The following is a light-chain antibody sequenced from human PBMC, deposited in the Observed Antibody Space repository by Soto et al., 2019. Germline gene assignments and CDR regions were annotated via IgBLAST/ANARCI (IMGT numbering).Light chain of an antibody. J-gene: IGKJ2*01. CDR2: GAS. CDR3: QQYNNWPPYT. V-gene: IGKV3-15*01. Sequence: EILLTQSPATLSVSPGERATLSCRASQSVSSNLARYQQKPGQAPRLLIYGASTRATGIPTRFSGSGSGTAFTLTISSLQSEDFEVYYCQQYNNWPPYTFGQGTKLEIK. CDR1: QSVSSN.